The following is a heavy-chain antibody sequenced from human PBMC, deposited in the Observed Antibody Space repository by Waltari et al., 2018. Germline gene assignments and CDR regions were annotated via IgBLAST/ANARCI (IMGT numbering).Heavy chain of an antibody. V-gene: IGHV3-21*01. Sequence: EVQLVESGGGLVKPGGSLRLSCAASGFTFSRYSLNWVRPAPGKGLEWVSSISSSSSYIYYADSVKGRFTISRDNAKNSLYLQMNSLRAEDTAVYYCASAYCSSTSCYPFDYWGQGTLVTVSS. CDR3: ASAYCSSTSCYPFDY. CDR2: ISSSSSYI. CDR1: GFTFSRYS. D-gene: IGHD2-2*01. J-gene: IGHJ4*02.